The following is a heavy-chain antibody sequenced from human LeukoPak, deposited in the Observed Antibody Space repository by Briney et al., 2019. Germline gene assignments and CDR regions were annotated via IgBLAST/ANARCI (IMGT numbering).Heavy chain of an antibody. CDR3: ARDRLQLQS. Sequence: SETQSLTCTVSGYSISSGYYWGWIRQPPGEGLEWIGSIYHSGSTYYNPSLKSRVTISVDTSKNQFSLKLSSVTAADTAVYYCARDRLQLQSWGQGTLVTVSS. J-gene: IGHJ5*02. CDR2: IYHSGST. D-gene: IGHD5-24*01. CDR1: GYSISSGYY. V-gene: IGHV4-38-2*02.